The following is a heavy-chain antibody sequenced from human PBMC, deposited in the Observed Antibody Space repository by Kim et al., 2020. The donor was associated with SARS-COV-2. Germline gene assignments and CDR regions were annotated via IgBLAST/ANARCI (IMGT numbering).Heavy chain of an antibody. V-gene: IGHV4-34*01. D-gene: IGHD1-1*01. CDR3: ARWSTGTTGFDY. CDR2: INHSGST. Sequence: SETLSLTCAVYGGSFSGYYWSWIRQPPGKGLEWIGEINHSGSTNYNPSLKSRVTISVDTSKNQFSLKLSSVTAADTAVYYCARWSTGTTGFDYWGQGTLVTVSS. J-gene: IGHJ4*02. CDR1: GGSFSGYY.